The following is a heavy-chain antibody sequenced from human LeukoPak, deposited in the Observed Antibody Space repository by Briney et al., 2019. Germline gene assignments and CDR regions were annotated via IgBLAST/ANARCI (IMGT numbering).Heavy chain of an antibody. D-gene: IGHD2-15*01. Sequence: ASETLSLTCTVSGGSINSSNYYWGWIRQPPGKGLEWIGSISYSGRTYYNPSLKSRITVSADTSKNQFSLKLSSVTAADTAVYYCARDAWSGYYYYYMDVWAKGPRSPSP. J-gene: IGHJ6*03. CDR1: GGSINSSNYY. CDR3: ARDAWSGYYYYYMDV. CDR2: ISYSGRT. V-gene: IGHV4-39*07.